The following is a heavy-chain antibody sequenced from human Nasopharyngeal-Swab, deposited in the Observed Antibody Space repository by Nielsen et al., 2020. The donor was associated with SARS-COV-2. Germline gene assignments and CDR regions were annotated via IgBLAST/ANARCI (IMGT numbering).Heavy chain of an antibody. CDR2: INQVGSEK. D-gene: IGHD1-26*01. CDR3: ARAIGGSYSC. Sequence: GESLKISCTASGFIFSNYWMHWVRQAPGKGLEWVSNINQVGSEKYYVASVRGRFTISRDNAKDSVFLQMNSLRGEDTAVYYCARAIGGSYSCWGQGTLVNVFS. J-gene: IGHJ4*02. CDR1: GFIFSNYW. V-gene: IGHV3-7*01.